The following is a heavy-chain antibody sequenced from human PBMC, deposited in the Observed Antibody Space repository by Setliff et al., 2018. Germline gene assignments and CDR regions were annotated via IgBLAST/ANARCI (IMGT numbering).Heavy chain of an antibody. Sequence: ASVKVSCKASGYTFSNYGISWVRQAPGQGLEWMGWISPHSGDTHYAQKFQSRVRMTRDTSTYAAYLELSDLTSDDTAMYYCARSGSFGMRYWFDYWGQGALVTVS. D-gene: IGHD1-26*01. CDR1: GYTFSNYG. CDR2: ISPHSGDT. CDR3: ARSGSFGMRYWFDY. V-gene: IGHV1-18*01. J-gene: IGHJ4*02.